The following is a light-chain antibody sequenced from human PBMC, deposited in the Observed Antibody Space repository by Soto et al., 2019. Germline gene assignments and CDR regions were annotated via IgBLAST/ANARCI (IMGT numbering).Light chain of an antibody. V-gene: IGKV3-20*01. Sequence: EIVLTQSPGTLSLSPGERATLSCRASQSVDSRYLAWHQQKPGQAPGLLIYGASSRATGIPDRFSGSGSGTDFTLTISRLEPEDFAVYYCQYYGSSPFTFGQGTKLEIK. CDR3: QYYGSSPFT. CDR2: GAS. J-gene: IGKJ2*01. CDR1: QSVDSRY.